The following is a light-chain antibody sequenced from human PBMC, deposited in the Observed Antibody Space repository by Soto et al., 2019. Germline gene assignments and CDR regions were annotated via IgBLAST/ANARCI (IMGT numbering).Light chain of an antibody. J-gene: IGLJ3*02. CDR3: LLFYGATWV. CDR2: STS. V-gene: IGLV7-43*01. Sequence: QAVVTQEPSLTVSPGGSATLTCGSSTGAVTSGYYPIWFQLKPGQAPKPLIYSTSNKHSWTPARFSGSLLGGKAALTLSGVQPEDEADYYCLLFYGATWVFGGGTKLTVL. CDR1: TGAVTSGYY.